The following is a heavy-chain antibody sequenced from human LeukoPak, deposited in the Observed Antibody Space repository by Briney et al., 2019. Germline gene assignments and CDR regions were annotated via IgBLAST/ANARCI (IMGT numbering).Heavy chain of an antibody. CDR3: ARVQTYCSSTSCYNDAFDI. CDR1: GGSISSGGYY. V-gene: IGHV4-31*03. CDR2: IYYSGST. J-gene: IGHJ3*02. D-gene: IGHD2-2*01. Sequence: SETLSLTCTVSGGSISSGGYYWSWIRQHPGKGLEWIGYIYYSGSTYYNPSLKSRVTISVDTSKNQFSLKLSSVTAADTAVYYCARVQTYCSSTSCYNDAFDIWGQGTMVTVSS.